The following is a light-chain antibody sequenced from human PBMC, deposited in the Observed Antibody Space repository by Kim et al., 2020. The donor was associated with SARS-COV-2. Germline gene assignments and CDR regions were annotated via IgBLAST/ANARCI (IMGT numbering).Light chain of an antibody. CDR2: AAS. CDR3: QKYNSAPWT. Sequence: SVGDRVTITCRASQDIKNYLAWYRQKPGKVPEVLIYAASILQSGVPSRISGSGSGTDFTLTINSLQPEDVATYYCQKYNSAPWTFGQGTKVDIK. CDR1: QDIKNY. V-gene: IGKV1-27*01. J-gene: IGKJ1*01.